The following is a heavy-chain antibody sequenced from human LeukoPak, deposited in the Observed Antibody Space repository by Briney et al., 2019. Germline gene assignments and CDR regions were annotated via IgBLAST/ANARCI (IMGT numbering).Heavy chain of an antibody. D-gene: IGHD3-10*01. J-gene: IGHJ4*02. CDR3: ARDVGELLYYYFDY. V-gene: IGHV4-4*07. Sequence: SETLSLTYSVSGGSIRSYFWSWPRHPPGKGREGMGRIYTSGSTNYNPSFKSRVIMSVDTSKNQFSLKLSSVTAADAAVYYCARDVGELLYYYFDYWGQGTLVTVSS. CDR2: IYTSGST. CDR1: GGSIRSYF.